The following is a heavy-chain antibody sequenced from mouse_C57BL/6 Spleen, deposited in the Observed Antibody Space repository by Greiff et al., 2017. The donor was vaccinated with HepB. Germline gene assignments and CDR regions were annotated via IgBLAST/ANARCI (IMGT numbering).Heavy chain of an antibody. V-gene: IGHV1-47*01. Sequence: VQLQQSGAELVKPGASVKMSCKASGYTFTTYPIEWLKQNHGKSLEWIGNFHPYNDDTKYNEKFKGKATLTVEKSSSTVYLELSRLTSDDSAVYYCARRYYDYDEGFAYWGQGTLVTVSA. CDR1: GYTFTTYP. D-gene: IGHD2-4*01. CDR2: FHPYNDDT. J-gene: IGHJ3*01. CDR3: ARRYYDYDEGFAY.